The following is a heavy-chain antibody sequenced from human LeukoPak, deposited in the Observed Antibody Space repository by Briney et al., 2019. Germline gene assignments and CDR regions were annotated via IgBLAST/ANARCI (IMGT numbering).Heavy chain of an antibody. J-gene: IGHJ3*02. V-gene: IGHV4-59*08. CDR2: IYYSGST. D-gene: IGHD1-1*01. CDR1: GGSISSYY. CDR3: ARPDSEMETDAFDI. Sequence: SETLSLTCTVSGGSISSYYWSWIRQPPGKGLEWIGYIYYSGSTNYNPSLKSRVTISVDTSKNQFSLKLSSVTAADTAVYYCARPDSEMETDAFDIWGQGTMVTVSS.